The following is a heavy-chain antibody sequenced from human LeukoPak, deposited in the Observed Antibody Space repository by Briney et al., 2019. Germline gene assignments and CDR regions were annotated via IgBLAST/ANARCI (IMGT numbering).Heavy chain of an antibody. Sequence: PSETLSLTCTVSGGSISSGGYYWSWIRQHPGKGLEWIGYIYYSGSTYYNPSLKSRVTISVDTSKNQFSLKLSSVTAADTAVYYCARSHRRIEYYFDYWGQGTLVTVSS. D-gene: IGHD5-12*01. J-gene: IGHJ4*02. CDR1: GGSISSGGYY. CDR3: ARSHRRIEYYFDY. V-gene: IGHV4-31*03. CDR2: IYYSGST.